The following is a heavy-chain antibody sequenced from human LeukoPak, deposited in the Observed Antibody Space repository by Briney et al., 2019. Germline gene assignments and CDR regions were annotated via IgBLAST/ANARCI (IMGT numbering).Heavy chain of an antibody. CDR2: INYSGST. J-gene: IGHJ4*02. Sequence: SETLSLTCTVSGGSISTYYWNWIRQPPGKGLEWIGYINYSGSTNYSPSLKGRVTISVDTSKNQFSLKLNSVTAADTAVYYCARSGGYSSSWSLWGQGTLVTVSS. V-gene: IGHV4-59*01. CDR3: ARSGGYSSSWSL. D-gene: IGHD6-13*01. CDR1: GGSISTYY.